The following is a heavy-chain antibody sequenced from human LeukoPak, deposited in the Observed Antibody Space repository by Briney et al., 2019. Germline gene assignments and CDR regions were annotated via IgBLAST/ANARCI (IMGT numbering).Heavy chain of an antibody. J-gene: IGHJ4*02. D-gene: IGHD2-15*01. CDR3: ARDGSGGWSYYFDY. V-gene: IGHV3-21*01. CDR1: GFIFSNYE. Sequence: GGSLRLSCAASGFIFSNYEMNWVRQAPGKGLEWVSSISTSSSYKYYADSVKGRFTISRDNAENSLNLQMNSLRAEDTAVYYCARDGSGGWSYYFDYWGQGTLVTVSS. CDR2: ISTSSSYK.